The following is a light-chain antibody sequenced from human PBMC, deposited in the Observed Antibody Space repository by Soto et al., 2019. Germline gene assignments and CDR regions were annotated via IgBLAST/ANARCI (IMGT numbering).Light chain of an antibody. V-gene: IGKV3-11*01. CDR3: QQRSNWPGT. CDR2: DAS. Sequence: EIVLTPSPATLSLSPGERATLSCRASQSVSSYLAWYQQKPGQAPRLLIYDASNRATGIPARFSGSGSGTDFTLTISSLEPEDFAVYYCQQRSNWPGTFGQGTKV. CDR1: QSVSSY. J-gene: IGKJ1*01.